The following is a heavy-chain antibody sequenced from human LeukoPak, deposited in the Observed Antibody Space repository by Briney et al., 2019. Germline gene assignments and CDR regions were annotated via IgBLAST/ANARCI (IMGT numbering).Heavy chain of an antibody. V-gene: IGHV4-34*01. CDR2: INHSGST. CDR1: GGSFSGYY. CDR3: ARWKGYDVLTGYYMFFDY. Sequence: SETLSLTCAVYGGSFSGYYWSWIRQPPGKGLEWIGEINHSGSTNYNPSLKSRVTISVDTSRNQFSLKLSSVTAADTAVYYCARWKGYDVLTGYYMFFDYWGQGTLVTVPS. D-gene: IGHD3-9*01. J-gene: IGHJ4*02.